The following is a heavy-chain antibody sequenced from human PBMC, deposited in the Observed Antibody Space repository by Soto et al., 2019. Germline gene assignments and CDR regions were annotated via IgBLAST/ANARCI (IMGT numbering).Heavy chain of an antibody. CDR3: ANDDSTGYNPALDY. V-gene: IGHV3-23*01. J-gene: IGHJ4*02. CDR2: ISSSGDAT. D-gene: IGHD3-22*01. CDR1: GFTFSSYA. Sequence: GGSLRLSCAASGFTFSSYAMNWVRQAPGEGLEWVSTISSSGDATYYTDSVRGRFTISRDNSKSTLYLQMDSQRAEDTAVYYCANDDSTGYNPALDYWGQGSLVTVSS.